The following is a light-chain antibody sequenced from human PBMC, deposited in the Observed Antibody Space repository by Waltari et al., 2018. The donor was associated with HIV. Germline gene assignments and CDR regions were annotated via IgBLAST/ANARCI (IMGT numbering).Light chain of an antibody. Sequence: SNDLTQSSSVSVSPGQTARITCSGDALSNQYSYWYQHKPGQAPLLLIYKDTERPAEIPERFAGSSSGTTATLTITGVQPEDEADYYCQSADISGTHLFVFAAGTKVTVL. CDR2: KDT. CDR1: ALSNQY. J-gene: IGLJ1*01. V-gene: IGLV3-25*03. CDR3: QSADISGTHLFV.